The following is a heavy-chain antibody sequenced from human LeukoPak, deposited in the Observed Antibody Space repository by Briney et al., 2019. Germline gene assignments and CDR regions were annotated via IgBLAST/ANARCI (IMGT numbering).Heavy chain of an antibody. D-gene: IGHD3-22*01. CDR1: GFTFSSYA. CDR3: ARIDSSGYYYEMSDY. Sequence: GGSLRLSCAASGFTFSSYAMHWVRQAPGKGLEWVAVISYDGSNKYYADSVKGRFTISRDNSKNTLYLQMNSLRAEDTAVYYCARIDSSGYYYEMSDYWGQGTLVTVS. V-gene: IGHV3-30-3*01. J-gene: IGHJ4*02. CDR2: ISYDGSNK.